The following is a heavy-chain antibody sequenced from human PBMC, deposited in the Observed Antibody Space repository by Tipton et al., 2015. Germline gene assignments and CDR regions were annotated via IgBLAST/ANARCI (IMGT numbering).Heavy chain of an antibody. CDR3: ARVGSSSIFDI. V-gene: IGHV4-38-2*01. D-gene: IGHD2-2*01. Sequence: TLSLTCAVSGYSISSGYYWGWIRQPPGKGLEWIGSIYHSGSTYYNSSLKSRVTISVDTSKNQFSLKLSSVTAADTAVYYCARVGSSSIFDIWGQGTMVTVSS. CDR1: GYSISSGYY. CDR2: IYHSGST. J-gene: IGHJ3*02.